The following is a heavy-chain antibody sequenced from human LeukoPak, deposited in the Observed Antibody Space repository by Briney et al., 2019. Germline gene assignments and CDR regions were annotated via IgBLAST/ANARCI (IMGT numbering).Heavy chain of an antibody. D-gene: IGHD3-3*01. CDR3: ARHWGISIFGVAQPGGAFDT. CDR1: GGSFSGYY. CDR2: INHSGST. Sequence: SETLSLTCAVYGGSFSGYYWSWIRQPPGKGLEWIGEINHSGSTNYSPSLKSRVTISVDTSKNQFSLKLSSVTAADTAVYYCARHWGISIFGVAQPGGAFDTWGQGTMVTVSS. J-gene: IGHJ3*02. V-gene: IGHV4-34*01.